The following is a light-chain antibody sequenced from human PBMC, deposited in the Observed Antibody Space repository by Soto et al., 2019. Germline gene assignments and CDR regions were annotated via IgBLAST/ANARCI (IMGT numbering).Light chain of an antibody. V-gene: IGKV1-5*01. CDR1: QSISSY. Sequence: DIQMTQSPSSLSASVGDRVTITCRASQSISSYLNWYQQKPGKAPKFLIYDASNLESGVPSRFSGSGSGTEFTLTISSLQPDDFATYYCQQYNSYPITFGQGTRLEIK. J-gene: IGKJ5*01. CDR2: DAS. CDR3: QQYNSYPIT.